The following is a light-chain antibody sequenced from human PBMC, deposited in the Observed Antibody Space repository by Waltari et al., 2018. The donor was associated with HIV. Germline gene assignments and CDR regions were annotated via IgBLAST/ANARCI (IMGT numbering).Light chain of an antibody. CDR3: ASWDDKLSHWV. V-gene: IGLV1-47*01. CDR1: NSNVGNNF. J-gene: IGLJ6*01. Sequence: QSVLTQPPSTSKTPGQRVLMSCSGTNSNVGNNFVSWFQQVPGGAPKLVIYRNDRRPSGVPDRFPGAKSGSSATLAISGLQSDDEADYFCASWDDKLSHWVFGMGTKLTVL. CDR2: RND.